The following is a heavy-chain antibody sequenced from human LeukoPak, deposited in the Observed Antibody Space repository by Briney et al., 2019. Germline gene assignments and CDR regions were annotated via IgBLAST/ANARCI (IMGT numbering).Heavy chain of an antibody. V-gene: IGHV4-34*01. CDR3: ARAPPVVTWLRVLRVDY. J-gene: IGHJ4*02. CDR2: INHSGST. D-gene: IGHD2-21*02. CDR1: GGSFSDYY. Sequence: SETLSLTCAVYGGSFSDYYWSWIRQPPGKGLEWIGEINHSGSTNYNPSLKSRVTISVDTSKNQFSLKLSSVTAADTVVYYCARAPPVVTWLRVLRVDYWGQGTLVTVSS.